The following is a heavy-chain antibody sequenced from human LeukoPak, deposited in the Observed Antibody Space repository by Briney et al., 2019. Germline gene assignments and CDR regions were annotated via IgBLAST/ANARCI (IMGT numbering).Heavy chain of an antibody. CDR1: GFTFSSYA. CDR3: AKTRLGGDSFDF. Sequence: GGSLRLSCVASGFTFSSYAMTWVRQAPGKGLEWVSSINGNGGSTYYPASVRGRFTIPRDNSENTLYLQMNSLRTEDTAVYYCAKTRLGGDSFDFWGQGTLVTVSS. V-gene: IGHV3-23*01. CDR2: INGNGGST. D-gene: IGHD2-21*02. J-gene: IGHJ4*02.